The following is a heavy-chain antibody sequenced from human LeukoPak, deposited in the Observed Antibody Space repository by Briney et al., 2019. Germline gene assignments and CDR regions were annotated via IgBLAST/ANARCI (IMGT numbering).Heavy chain of an antibody. V-gene: IGHV3-48*02. Sequence: GGSLRLSCAASGFTFSNYNMNWVRQAPGKGLEWLSYINSSSSTIYYADSVKGRFTISRDNAKNSLYLQMNSLRDEDTAVYYCARDSAPSRGGSNYAPFDYWGQGTLVTV. CDR1: GFTFSNYN. J-gene: IGHJ4*02. CDR3: ARDSAPSRGGSNYAPFDY. CDR2: INSSSSTI. D-gene: IGHD1-26*01.